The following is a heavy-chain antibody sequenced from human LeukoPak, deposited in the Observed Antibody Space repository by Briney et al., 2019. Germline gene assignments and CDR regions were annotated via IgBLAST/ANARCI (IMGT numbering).Heavy chain of an antibody. Sequence: ASVKVSCKASGYTFTSYGISWVRQAPGQGLERMGWISAYNGNTNYAQKLQGRVTMTTDTSTSTAYMELRSLRSDDTAVYYRARHYYGSGSENWFDPWGQGTLVTVSS. CDR2: ISAYNGNT. J-gene: IGHJ5*02. V-gene: IGHV1-18*01. CDR1: GYTFTSYG. D-gene: IGHD3-10*01. CDR3: ARHYYGSGSENWFDP.